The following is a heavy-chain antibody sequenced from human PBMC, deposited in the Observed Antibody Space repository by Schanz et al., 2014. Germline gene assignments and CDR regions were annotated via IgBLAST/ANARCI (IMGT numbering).Heavy chain of an antibody. J-gene: IGHJ1*01. D-gene: IGHD2-15*01. Sequence: EVQLVESGGGLVKPGGSLRLSCAASGFTFNNFNMNWVRQAPGKGLEWVSSISSSGSSIYYADSVKGRFTISRDNANNSLFLRMNSLRAEDTAVYFCAKESEIVVVVGTSMSGDFHHWGQGTLVTVSS. V-gene: IGHV3-21*06. CDR3: AKESEIVVVVGTSMSGDFHH. CDR1: GFTFNNFN. CDR2: ISSSGSSI.